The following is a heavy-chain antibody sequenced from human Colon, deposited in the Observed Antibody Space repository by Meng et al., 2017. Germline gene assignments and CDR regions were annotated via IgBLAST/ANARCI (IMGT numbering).Heavy chain of an antibody. J-gene: IGHJ4*02. V-gene: IGHV3-33*01. CDR2: IWSDEKNK. Sequence: QVCLGVSGGGLVQPGRSLELSCAASAFTFSTYGMHWVRQDPGKGLKWVAVIWSDEKNKYYADSVKGRFTISRENSKNTLYLQLNSLRAEYTAVYYCARDFPYGPSDYFDYWGQGTLVTVSS. CDR1: AFTFSTYG. D-gene: IGHD3-10*01. CDR3: ARDFPYGPSDYFDY.